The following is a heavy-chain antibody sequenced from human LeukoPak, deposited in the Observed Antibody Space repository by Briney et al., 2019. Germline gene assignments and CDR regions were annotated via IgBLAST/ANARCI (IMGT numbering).Heavy chain of an antibody. Sequence: SETLSLTCTVSGGSISSYYWSWIRQPAGKGLEWIGRIYTSGSTNYNPSLKSRVTMSVDTSKSQFSLKLSSVTAADTAVYYCAREGSMALMDYYYYMDVWGKGTTVTVSS. CDR1: GGSISSYY. CDR2: IYTSGST. J-gene: IGHJ6*03. D-gene: IGHD2/OR15-2a*01. CDR3: AREGSMALMDYYYYMDV. V-gene: IGHV4-4*07.